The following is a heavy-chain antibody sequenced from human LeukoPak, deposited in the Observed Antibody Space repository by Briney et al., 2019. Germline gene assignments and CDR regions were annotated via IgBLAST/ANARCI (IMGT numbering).Heavy chain of an antibody. V-gene: IGHV4-61*02. J-gene: IGHJ5*02. CDR2: IYTSGST. D-gene: IGHD3-10*02. CDR3: ARSTGNYYRRGSSPFDL. CDR1: GGSISSGSYY. Sequence: SQTLSLTCTVSGGSISSGSYYWSWIRQPAGKGLEWIGRIYTSGSTNYNPSLKSRVTISVDTSKIQFSLKLSSMTAADTAVYYCARSTGNYYRRGSSPFDLWGQGTLVTVSS.